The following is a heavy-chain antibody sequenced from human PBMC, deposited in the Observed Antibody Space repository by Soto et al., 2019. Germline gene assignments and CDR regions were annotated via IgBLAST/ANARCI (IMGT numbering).Heavy chain of an antibody. CDR1: GFTFSSYS. Sequence: GGSLRLSCAASGFTFSSYSMNWVRQAPGKGLEWVSSISSSSSYIYYADSVKGRFTISRDNAKNSLYLQMNSLRAEDTAVYYCARGPVGWLSSHFDYWGQGTLVTVSS. V-gene: IGHV3-21*04. CDR3: ARGPVGWLSSHFDY. D-gene: IGHD6-19*01. CDR2: ISSSSSYI. J-gene: IGHJ4*02.